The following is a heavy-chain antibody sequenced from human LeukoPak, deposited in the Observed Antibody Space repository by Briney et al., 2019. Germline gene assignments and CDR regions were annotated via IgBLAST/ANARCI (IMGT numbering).Heavy chain of an antibody. J-gene: IGHJ4*02. Sequence: GGSLRLSCAASGFTFSDSYMDWVRQAPGKGLEWVGRTRDKANSYITEYAASVKGRFAISRDDSKNSLYLQMNSLKIEDTAVYFCVRFDYWGQGTLVTVSS. V-gene: IGHV3-72*01. CDR1: GFTFSDSY. CDR3: VRFDY. CDR2: TRDKANSYIT.